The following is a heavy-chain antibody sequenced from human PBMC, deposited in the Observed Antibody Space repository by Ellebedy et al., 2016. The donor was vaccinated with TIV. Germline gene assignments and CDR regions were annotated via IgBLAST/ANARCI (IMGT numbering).Heavy chain of an antibody. J-gene: IGHJ6*02. CDR3: ARGSILTSEPYGMDV. V-gene: IGHV3-66*01. CDR1: GFTVSSNY. Sequence: PGGSLRLSCAASGFTVSSNYMSWVRQAPGKGLEWVSVIYSGGSTYYADSVKGRFTISRDNSKNTLYLQMNSLRAEDTAVYYCARGSILTSEPYGMDVWGQGTTVTVSS. D-gene: IGHD3-9*01. CDR2: IYSGGST.